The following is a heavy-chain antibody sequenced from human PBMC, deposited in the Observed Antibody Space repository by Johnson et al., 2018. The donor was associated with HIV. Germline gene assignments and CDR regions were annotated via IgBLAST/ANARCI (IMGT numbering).Heavy chain of an antibody. CDR3: AKDDGGGGDAFDI. J-gene: IGHJ3*02. CDR2: VSYDASNK. CDR1: AFSFSGYA. D-gene: IGHD2-15*01. V-gene: IGHV3-30*04. Sequence: QVLLVESGGGVVQPGRSLRLSCTSAFSFSGYAMHWVRQAPGKGLEWVAVVSYDASNKYYADSVKGRFTISRDNSKNTLYLQMNSLRAEDTAVFYCAKDDGGGGDAFDIWGQGTMVTVSS.